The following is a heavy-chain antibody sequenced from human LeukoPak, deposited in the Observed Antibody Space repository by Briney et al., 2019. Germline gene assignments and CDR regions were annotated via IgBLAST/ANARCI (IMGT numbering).Heavy chain of an antibody. CDR1: GGSISSSSYY. D-gene: IGHD1-26*01. J-gene: IGHJ3*02. CDR3: ARHLRAKGAFDI. CDR2: IYYSGST. Sequence: SETLSLTCTVSGGSISSSSYYWGWIRQPPGKGLEWIGSIYYSGSTYYNPSLKSRVTISVDTSKNQLSLKLSSVTAADTAVYYCARHLRAKGAFDIWGQGTMVTVSS. V-gene: IGHV4-39*01.